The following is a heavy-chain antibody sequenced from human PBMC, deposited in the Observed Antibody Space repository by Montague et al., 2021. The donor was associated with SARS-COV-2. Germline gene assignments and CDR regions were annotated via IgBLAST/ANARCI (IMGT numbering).Heavy chain of an antibody. D-gene: IGHD3-10*01. CDR3: ASGRGSHYMSWFDS. J-gene: IGHJ5*01. CDR1: SSSFLPYY. V-gene: IGHV4-34*01. CDR2: VNPSGKG. Sequence: SETLSLTCAVNSSSFLPYYWSWIGRPPGGGLLCIGEVNPSGKGFXNSYPNSRVTIFMSTSSSQFSFRLTPVTAAATAVYYCASGRGSHYMSWFDSWGQGTLVIVSS.